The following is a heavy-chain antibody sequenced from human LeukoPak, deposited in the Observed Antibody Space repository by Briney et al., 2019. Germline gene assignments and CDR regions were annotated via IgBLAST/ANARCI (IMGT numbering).Heavy chain of an antibody. CDR2: ISSSGSTI. CDR1: GFTFSDYY. D-gene: IGHD5-18*01. Sequence: GGSLRVSCAASGFTFSDYYMSWIRQAPGKGLEWVSYISSSGSTIYYADSVKGRFTISRDNAKNSLYLQMNSLRAEDTAVYYCVRVEYSYGCRCWGQGTLVTVSS. V-gene: IGHV3-11*01. CDR3: VRVEYSYGCRC. J-gene: IGHJ4*02.